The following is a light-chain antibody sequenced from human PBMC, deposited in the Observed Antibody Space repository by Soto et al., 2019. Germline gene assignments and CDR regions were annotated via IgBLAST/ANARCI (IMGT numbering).Light chain of an antibody. J-gene: IGKJ4*01. Sequence: ETVMTQFPATLSVSPGERTTLSCRASQSVSRNLAWYQQRPGQTPRLLFYGASTRATGIPARLSASGSGTEFTLTISSLQSEDFAVYYCQQYNNWPVTFGGGTKVAIE. CDR2: GAS. V-gene: IGKV3-15*01. CDR3: QQYNNWPVT. CDR1: QSVSRN.